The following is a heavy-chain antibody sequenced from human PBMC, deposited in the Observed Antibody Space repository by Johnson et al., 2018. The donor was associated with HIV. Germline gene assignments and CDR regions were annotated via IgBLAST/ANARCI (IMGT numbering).Heavy chain of an antibody. Sequence: VHLVESGGGLVQPGGSLRLSCAASGFTFSSYAMSWVRQAPGKGLEWVSAISGSVGSTYYADSVNGRFTISIDNSKNTLYLQMNSLRAEDTAVYFCAKGQWLDAFDIWGQGTMVTVSS. V-gene: IGHV3-23*04. CDR2: ISGSVGST. J-gene: IGHJ3*02. D-gene: IGHD6-19*01. CDR3: AKGQWLDAFDI. CDR1: GFTFSSYA.